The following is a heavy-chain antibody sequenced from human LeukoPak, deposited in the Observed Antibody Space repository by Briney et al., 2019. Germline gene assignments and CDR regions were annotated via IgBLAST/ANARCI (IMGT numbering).Heavy chain of an antibody. CDR2: ISGDGNYI. V-gene: IGHV3-21*01. CDR1: GFTFSRYS. Sequence: PGGSLRLSCAASGFTFSRYSINWVRQAPGKGLEWVSSISGDGNYIYYPDSMKGRFTVSRDNAKNSLYLQVDSLRAEDTAVYYCARGHSGSYQRTDAFDIWGQGTMVTVSS. J-gene: IGHJ3*02. CDR3: ARGHSGSYQRTDAFDI. D-gene: IGHD1-26*01.